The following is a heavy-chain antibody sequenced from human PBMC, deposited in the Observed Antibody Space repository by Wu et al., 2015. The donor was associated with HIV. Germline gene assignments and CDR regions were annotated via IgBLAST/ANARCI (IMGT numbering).Heavy chain of an antibody. CDR2: FDPEDGKT. D-gene: IGHD2-2*01. CDR3: ASSTRGTV. Sequence: QVQLLQSGTEVKKPGASVKVSCKVSGYTLKKLSIQWVRQSRGKGLEWVGGFDPEDGKTIFAPRFQGRVTLTEDPSTDTAYMRLSSLRYEDSGMYYCASSTRGTVW. J-gene: IGHJ6*01. V-gene: IGHV1-24*01. CDR1: GYTLKKLS.